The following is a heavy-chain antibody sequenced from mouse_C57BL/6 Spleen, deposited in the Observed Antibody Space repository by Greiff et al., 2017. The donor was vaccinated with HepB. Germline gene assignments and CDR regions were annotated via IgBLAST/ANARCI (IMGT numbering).Heavy chain of an antibody. CDR1: GYTFTGYW. Sequence: VQGVESGAELMKPGASVKLSCKATGYTFTGYWIEWVKQRPGHGLEWIGEILLGSGSTNYNEKFKGKATFTADTSSNTAYMQLSSLTTEDSAIYYCARSGVITTVVAHFDYWGQGTTLTVSS. J-gene: IGHJ2*01. D-gene: IGHD1-1*01. V-gene: IGHV1-9*01. CDR3: ARSGVITTVVAHFDY. CDR2: ILLGSGST.